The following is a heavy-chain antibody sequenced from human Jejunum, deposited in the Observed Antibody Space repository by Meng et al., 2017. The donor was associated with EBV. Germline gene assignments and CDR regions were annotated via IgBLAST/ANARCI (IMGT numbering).Heavy chain of an antibody. D-gene: IGHD4-17*01. V-gene: IGHV3-15*01. J-gene: IGHJ4*02. CDR1: GFNFDNTW. CDR2: IKRKSDGLTT. CDR3: TSRVVTTNDY. Sequence: EVRLVGSGGGLVKPGGSLRLSCAASGFNFDNTWMNWVRQAPGKGPEWIGRIKRKSDGLTTEYIASVQGRFIISRDDSNNILYLEMNGLKTEDTAVYYCTSRVVTTNDYWGQGTLVTVSS.